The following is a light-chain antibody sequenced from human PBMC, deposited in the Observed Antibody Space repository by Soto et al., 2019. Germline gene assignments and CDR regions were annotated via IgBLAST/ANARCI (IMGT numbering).Light chain of an antibody. CDR2: GPS. Sequence: EIVRTQSPATRSVSPGERATLSCRAIQSFSSTLAGYQQKPGQAPRLLIYGPSTRATGIPARFSGSGSGTEFTLTISSLQSEDFAVYYCQQYNNWPPMYTFGQGTKLEIK. CDR1: QSFSST. V-gene: IGKV3-15*01. CDR3: QQYNNWPPMYT. J-gene: IGKJ2*01.